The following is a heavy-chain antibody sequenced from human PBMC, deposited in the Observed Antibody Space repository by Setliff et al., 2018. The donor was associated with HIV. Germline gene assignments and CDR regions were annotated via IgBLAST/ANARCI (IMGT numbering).Heavy chain of an antibody. CDR1: GFIVSTNH. Sequence: GGSLRLTCAASGFIVSTNHMSWIRQAPGKGLEWLAYISGGGTTIYYADSVKGRFTISRDNAKNSLSLQMNSLRAEDTAVYYCATSWRDGYPGDYWGQGTLVTVSS. J-gene: IGHJ4*02. D-gene: IGHD5-12*01. V-gene: IGHV3-11*04. CDR2: ISGGGTTI. CDR3: ATSWRDGYPGDY.